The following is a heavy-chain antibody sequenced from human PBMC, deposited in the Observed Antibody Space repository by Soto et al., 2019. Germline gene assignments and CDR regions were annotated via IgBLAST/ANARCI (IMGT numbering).Heavy chain of an antibody. Sequence: ASETLSLTCTVSGGSISSYYWSWIRQPPGKGLEWIGYIYYSGSTNYNPSLKSRVTISVDTSKNQFSLKLSSVTAADTAVYYCARLPGYYYGMDVWGQGTTVTVSS. CDR1: GGSISSYY. CDR3: ARLPGYYYGMDV. J-gene: IGHJ6*02. V-gene: IGHV4-59*01. CDR2: IYYSGST.